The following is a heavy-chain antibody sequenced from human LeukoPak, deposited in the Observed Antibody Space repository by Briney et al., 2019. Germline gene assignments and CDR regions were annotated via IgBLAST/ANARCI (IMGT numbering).Heavy chain of an antibody. CDR3: ARNRGTYYGLNDY. D-gene: IGHD1-26*01. V-gene: IGHV3-74*01. Sequence: GGSLRLSCAGSGFTFSSDWIHWVRQAPGKGLVWLSRINSDGSSRSYADSVKGRFTISRDNGKNTLYLQMNSLRAEDTAVYYCARNRGTYYGLNDYWGQGTRVTVSS. CDR1: GFTFSSDW. J-gene: IGHJ4*02. CDR2: INSDGSSR.